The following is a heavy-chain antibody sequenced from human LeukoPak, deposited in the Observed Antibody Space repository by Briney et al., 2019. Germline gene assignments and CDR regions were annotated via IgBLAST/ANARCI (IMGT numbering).Heavy chain of an antibody. CDR1: GGSISSYC. Sequence: SETLSLTCTVSGGSISSYCWSWIRQPAGKGLEWIGRIYTSGSTNYNPSLKSRVTMSVDTSKNQFSLKLSSVTAADTAVYYCARSHSGSYYVSAFDIWGQGTMVTVSS. V-gene: IGHV4-4*07. D-gene: IGHD1-26*01. CDR2: IYTSGST. CDR3: ARSHSGSYYVSAFDI. J-gene: IGHJ3*02.